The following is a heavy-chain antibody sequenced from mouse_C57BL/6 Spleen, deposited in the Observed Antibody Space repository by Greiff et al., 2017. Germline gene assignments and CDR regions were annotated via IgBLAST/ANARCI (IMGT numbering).Heavy chain of an antibody. Sequence: EVQLQQPGPELVKPGASVKISCKASGYTFTDYYMNWVKQSHGKCLEWIGDINPNNGGTSYNQKFKGKATLTVDKSSSTAYMDLRSLTSEDSAVYYCAREGSYAVDYWGQGASGTVAT. CDR1: GYTFTDYY. CDR2: INPNNGGT. J-gene: IGHJ4*01. V-gene: IGHV1-26*01. CDR3: AREGSYAVDY.